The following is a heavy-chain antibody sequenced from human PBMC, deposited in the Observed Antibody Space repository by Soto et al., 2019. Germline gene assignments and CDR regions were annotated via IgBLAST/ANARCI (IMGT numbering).Heavy chain of an antibody. Sequence: EVQLLESGGGLVQPGGSLRLSCAASGFTFSIYAMSWVRQAPGKGLEWVSIVTNSVSSTYYADSVKGRFTISRANSTATLYLQMNSTRAEDTAVYYCAKSHPQTTFWRGLTEYYMDVWGKGTTVTVSS. J-gene: IGHJ6*03. V-gene: IGHV3-23*01. CDR2: VTNSVSST. CDR3: AKSHPQTTFWRGLTEYYMDV. D-gene: IGHD3-3*01. CDR1: GFTFSIYA.